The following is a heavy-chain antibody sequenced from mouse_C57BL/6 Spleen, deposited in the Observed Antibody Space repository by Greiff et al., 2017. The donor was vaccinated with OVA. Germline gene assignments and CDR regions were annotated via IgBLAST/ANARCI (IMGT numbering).Heavy chain of an antibody. J-gene: IGHJ1*03. CDR3: ARSAGNWDFYWYFDV. CDR1: GFNIKNTY. V-gene: IGHV14-3*01. CDR2: IDPANGNT. D-gene: IGHD4-1*01. Sequence: VQLQQSVAELVRPGASVKLSCTASGFNIKNTYMHWVKQRPEQGLEWIGKIDPANGNTKYAPKFKGKATITADTSSNTAYLQLSSLTSEDTAIYYCARSAGNWDFYWYFDVWGTGTTVTVSS.